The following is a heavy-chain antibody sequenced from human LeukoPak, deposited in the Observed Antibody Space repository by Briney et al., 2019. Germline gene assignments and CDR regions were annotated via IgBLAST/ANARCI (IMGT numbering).Heavy chain of an antibody. CDR1: GGSISSGDYY. D-gene: IGHD6-13*01. V-gene: IGHV4-30-4*02. Sequence: PSETLSLTCTVSGGSISSGDYYWSWIRQPPGKGLEWIGYIYYSGSTYYNPSLKSRVTISVDTSKNQFSLKLSSVTAADTAVYYCARLPEYSSSWYGYYYYGMDVWGQGTTVTVSS. CDR3: ARLPEYSSSWYGYYYYGMDV. CDR2: IYYSGST. J-gene: IGHJ6*02.